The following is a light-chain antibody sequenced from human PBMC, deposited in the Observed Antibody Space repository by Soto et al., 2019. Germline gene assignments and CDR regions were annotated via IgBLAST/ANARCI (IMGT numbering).Light chain of an antibody. J-gene: IGKJ2*01. CDR2: DAS. CDR1: QSVNSN. V-gene: IGKV3-15*01. Sequence: EIVMTQSPATLSVSPGERATLSFRTSQSVNSNLAWYQQKPGQAPRLLIYDASTRATGIPARFSGSRSGTEFTLTISSLQSEDFAVYYCQQYNNWPPTYTFGQATKLEIK. CDR3: QQYNNWPPTYT.